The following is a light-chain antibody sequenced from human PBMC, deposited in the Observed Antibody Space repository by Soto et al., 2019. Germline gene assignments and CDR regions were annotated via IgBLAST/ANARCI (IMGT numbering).Light chain of an antibody. J-gene: IGLJ1*01. CDR2: DVT. CDR3: SSYTGSSPSYV. Sequence: QSALTQPAPGFWSPGQSIRISYNGNSSEVGGYNYVSWYQHHPGKAPELMIYDVTNRPSGVSHRFSGSKSGNSASLTISGLQAEDEADYYCSSYTGSSPSYVFGAGTKVTVL. CDR1: SSEVGGYNY. V-gene: IGLV2-14*03.